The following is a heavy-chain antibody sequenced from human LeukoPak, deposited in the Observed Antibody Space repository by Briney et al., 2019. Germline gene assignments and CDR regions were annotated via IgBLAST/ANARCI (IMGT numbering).Heavy chain of an antibody. CDR2: IYYSGST. CDR3: ALGRPIKGSILAAGNWFDP. Sequence: SETLSLTCTVSGGSISSSSYYWGWIRQPPGRELEWIGSIYYSGSTYYNPSLKSRVTISVDTSKNQFSLKLSSVTAADTAVYYCALGRPIKGSILAAGNWFDPWGQGTLVTVSS. CDR1: GGSISSSSYY. D-gene: IGHD3-3*02. V-gene: IGHV4-39*07. J-gene: IGHJ5*02.